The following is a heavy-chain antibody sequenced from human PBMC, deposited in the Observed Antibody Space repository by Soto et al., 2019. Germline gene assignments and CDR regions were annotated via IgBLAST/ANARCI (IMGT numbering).Heavy chain of an antibody. Sequence: QVQLVQSGAEVQKPGASVKVSCKASGYTFTSYGISWVRQAPGQGLEWMGWISAYNGNTNYAQKLQGRVTMTTDTSTSTAYMELRSLRSDDTAVYYCARVRLPRGYSYDNNWFDPWGQGTLVTVSS. CDR2: ISAYNGNT. CDR3: ARVRLPRGYSYDNNWFDP. V-gene: IGHV1-18*01. CDR1: GYTFTSYG. D-gene: IGHD5-18*01. J-gene: IGHJ5*02.